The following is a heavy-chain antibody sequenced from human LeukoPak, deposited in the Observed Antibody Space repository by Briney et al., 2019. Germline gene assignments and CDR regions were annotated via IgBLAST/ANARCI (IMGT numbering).Heavy chain of an antibody. CDR1: GFTVSSNY. Sequence: PGGSLRLSCAASGFTVSSNYMSWVRQAPGKGLDWVSGIYSGGSTYYADSVKGRFTISRDNSKNTLYLQMNSLRAEDTAVYYCASEIVVGYYGMDVWGQGTTVTVSS. CDR2: IYSGGST. J-gene: IGHJ6*02. CDR3: ASEIVVGYYGMDV. V-gene: IGHV3-53*01. D-gene: IGHD3-22*01.